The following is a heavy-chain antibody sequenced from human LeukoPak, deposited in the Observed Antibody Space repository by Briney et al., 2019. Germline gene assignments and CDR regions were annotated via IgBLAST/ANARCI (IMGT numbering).Heavy chain of an antibody. CDR1: GGAFSSYA. J-gene: IGHJ5*02. V-gene: IGHV1-69*01. D-gene: IGHD3-16*01. Sequence: SVKVSCKASGGAFSSYAISWVRQAPGQGLEWMGGIIPIFGTANYAQKFQGRVTITADESTSTAYMELSSLRSEDTAVYYCARGLSGGGNVRGTNWFDPWGQGTLVTVSS. CDR3: ARGLSGGGNVRGTNWFDP. CDR2: IIPIFGTA.